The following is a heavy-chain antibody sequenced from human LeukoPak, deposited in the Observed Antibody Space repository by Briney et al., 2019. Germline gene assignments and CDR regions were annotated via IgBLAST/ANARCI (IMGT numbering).Heavy chain of an antibody. J-gene: IGHJ4*02. D-gene: IGHD6-6*01. CDR2: LPPDELGI. CDR3: VGTIASRGSEY. V-gene: IGHV3-74*01. CDR1: GFTFTNYW. Sequence: GGSLRLSCAASGFTFTNYWMHWVRQAPGMGLVWVSRLPPDELGIIYADSVEGRFTVSRDNAKNTVYLQMNNLRVDDTAMYYCVGTIASRGSEYWGQGALVTVSS.